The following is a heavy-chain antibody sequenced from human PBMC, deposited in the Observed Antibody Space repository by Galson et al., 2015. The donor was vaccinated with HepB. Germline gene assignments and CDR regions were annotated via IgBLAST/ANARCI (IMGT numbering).Heavy chain of an antibody. J-gene: IGHJ6*01. Sequence: QSGAEVKKPGESLRISCNGFGYTFTSYWISWVRQMPGKGLEWMGRVDPSDSYTNYSPSFQGHVTISADRSITTAYLQWSSLKASDTAIYYWAGRGIEEDISLRGMDVWGQGTTVTVSP. V-gene: IGHV5-10-1*01. D-gene: IGHD2-15*01. CDR1: GYTFTSYW. CDR3: AGRGIEEDISLRGMDV. CDR2: VDPSDSYT.